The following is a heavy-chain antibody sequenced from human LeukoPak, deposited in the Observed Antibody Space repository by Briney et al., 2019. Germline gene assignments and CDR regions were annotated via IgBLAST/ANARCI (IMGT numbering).Heavy chain of an antibody. Sequence: GGSLRLSCAASGFTFSSYGMHWVRQAPGKGLEWVAFIRYDGSNKYYADSVKGRFTISRDNAKNSLYLQMNSLRAEDTAVYYCARGGVWSNWFDPWGQGTLVTVSS. CDR3: ARGGVWSNWFDP. D-gene: IGHD2-21*01. J-gene: IGHJ5*02. CDR2: IRYDGSNK. CDR1: GFTFSSYG. V-gene: IGHV3-30*02.